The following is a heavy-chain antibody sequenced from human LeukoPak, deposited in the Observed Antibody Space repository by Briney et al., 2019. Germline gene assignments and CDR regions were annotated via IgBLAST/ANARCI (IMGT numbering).Heavy chain of an antibody. J-gene: IGHJ6*03. CDR3: ARDLKQWLVQTSYYYYYMDV. V-gene: IGHV1-69*05. CDR1: GGTFSSYA. Sequence: SVKVSCKASGGTFSSYAISWVRQAPGQGLEWMGRIIPNFGTANYAQKFQGRVTITTDESTSTAYMELSSLRSEDTAVYYCARDLKQWLVQTSYYYYYMDVWGKGTTVTVSS. CDR2: IIPNFGTA. D-gene: IGHD6-19*01.